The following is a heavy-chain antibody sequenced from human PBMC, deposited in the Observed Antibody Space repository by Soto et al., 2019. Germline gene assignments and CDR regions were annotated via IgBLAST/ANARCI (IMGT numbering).Heavy chain of an antibody. J-gene: IGHJ4*02. V-gene: IGHV4-59*01. CDR1: GGSLSSYY. CDR3: ASWGNYDSSGYGY. CDR2: IYYSGST. Sequence: SDTLSLTCTVSGGSLSSYYWSWIRQPPGKGLEWIGYIYYSGSTNYNPSLKSRVTISVDTSKNQFSLKLSSVTAADTAVYYCASWGNYDSSGYGYWGQGTLVTVSS. D-gene: IGHD3-22*01.